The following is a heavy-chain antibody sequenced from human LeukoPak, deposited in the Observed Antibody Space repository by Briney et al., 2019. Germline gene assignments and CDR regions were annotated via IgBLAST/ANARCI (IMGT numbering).Heavy chain of an antibody. V-gene: IGHV3-21*01. CDR2: ISSSSSYI. CDR1: GFTFSSYE. CDR3: ARDVAGNIDY. J-gene: IGHJ4*02. D-gene: IGHD6-19*01. Sequence: GGSLRLSCAASGFTFSSYEMNWVRQAPGKGLEWVSSISSSSSYIYYADSVKGRFTISRDNAKNSLYLQMNSLRAEDTAVYYCARDVAGNIDYWGQGPWSPSPQ.